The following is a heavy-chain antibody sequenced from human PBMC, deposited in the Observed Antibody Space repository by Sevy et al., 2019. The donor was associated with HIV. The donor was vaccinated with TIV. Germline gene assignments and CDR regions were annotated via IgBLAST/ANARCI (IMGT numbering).Heavy chain of an antibody. Sequence: ASVKVSCKASGYIFTSFGISWLRQAPGQGLEWMAWISGYTGNTDYEEKFQDRVTVTTDTSTSTAYMELRSLRSDDTAVYYGGRGRGWEVPWDLDYWGQGTLVTVSS. V-gene: IGHV1-18*01. CDR3: GRGRGWEVPWDLDY. CDR1: GYIFTSFG. CDR2: ISGYTGNT. D-gene: IGHD1-26*01. J-gene: IGHJ4*02.